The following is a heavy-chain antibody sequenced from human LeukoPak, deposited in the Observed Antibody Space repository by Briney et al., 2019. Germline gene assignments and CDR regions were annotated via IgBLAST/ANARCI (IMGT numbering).Heavy chain of an antibody. V-gene: IGHV4-39*07. D-gene: IGHD4-17*01. Sequence: PSETLSLTCTVSEGSISSSSYYWGWIRQPPGKGLEWIGSIYYSGSTYYNPSLKSRVTISVDTSKNQFSLKLSSVTAADTAVYYCARDMATVTTTGLNDAFDIWGQGTMVTVSS. J-gene: IGHJ3*02. CDR3: ARDMATVTTTGLNDAFDI. CDR1: EGSISSSSYY. CDR2: IYYSGST.